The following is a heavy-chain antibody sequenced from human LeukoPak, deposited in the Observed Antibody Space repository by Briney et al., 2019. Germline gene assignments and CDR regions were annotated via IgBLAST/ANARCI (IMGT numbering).Heavy chain of an antibody. V-gene: IGHV3-48*04. J-gene: IGHJ6*02. D-gene: IGHD3-9*01. CDR3: ARDNLNDLRYFSPTDV. Sequence: PGGSLRLSCAASGFTFSSYSMNWVRQAPGKGLEWVSYISSSSSTIYYADSVKGRFTISRDNAKNSLYLQMNSLRAEDTAVYYCARDNLNDLRYFSPTDVWGQGTTVTVSS. CDR2: ISSSSSTI. CDR1: GFTFSSYS.